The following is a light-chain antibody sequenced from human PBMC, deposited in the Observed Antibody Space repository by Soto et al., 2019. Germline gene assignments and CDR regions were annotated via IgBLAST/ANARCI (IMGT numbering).Light chain of an antibody. Sequence: DIQMTQSPSTLSASVGDRVTITCRASPSISVWLAWYQQKAGKAPNLLIYRASRLESGVPSRFSGSGSETEFTLTISGLQPGDSATYYCQQYNSYSVTFGQGTKVDIK. CDR1: PSISVW. CDR2: RAS. V-gene: IGKV1-5*03. CDR3: QQYNSYSVT. J-gene: IGKJ1*01.